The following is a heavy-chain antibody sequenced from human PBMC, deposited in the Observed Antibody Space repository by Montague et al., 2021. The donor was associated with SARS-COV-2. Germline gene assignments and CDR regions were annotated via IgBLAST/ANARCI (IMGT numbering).Heavy chain of an antibody. Sequence: PALVKPTQTLTLTCTFSGFSLDTSGVAVGWIRQPPGKALEWLAVIYWYDEGRYSPSLKSRLTIRKGTSKNQVVLTMTNMDPVDTATYFCGHYSHRASPNWYFDSWGRGTLVTVSS. J-gene: IGHJ2*01. CDR1: GFSLDTSGVA. V-gene: IGHV2-5*01. CDR2: IYWYDEG. D-gene: IGHD1-14*01. CDR3: GHYSHRASPNWYFDS.